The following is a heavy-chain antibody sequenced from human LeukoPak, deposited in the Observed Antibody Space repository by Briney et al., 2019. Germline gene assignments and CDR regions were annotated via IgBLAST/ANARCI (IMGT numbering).Heavy chain of an antibody. CDR2: IYHSGST. V-gene: IGHV4-30-2*01. CDR3: ARAYGDYVGYFQH. Sequence: SQTLSLTCAVSGGSISSGGYSWSWIRQPPGKGLEWIGYIYHSGSTYYNPSLKSRVTISVDRSKNQFSLKLSSVTAADTAVYYCARAYGDYVGYFQHWGQGTLVTVSS. J-gene: IGHJ1*01. CDR1: GGSISSGGYS. D-gene: IGHD4-17*01.